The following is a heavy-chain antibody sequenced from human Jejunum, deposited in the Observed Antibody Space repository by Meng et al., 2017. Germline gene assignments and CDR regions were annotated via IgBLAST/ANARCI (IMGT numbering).Heavy chain of an antibody. Sequence: QVQLVRPGADVKKSGASVKVSCKASGYTSTDHYIHWVRPAPGQGLEWMGWTNPDTGGTNYAQKFQGWVTMTRDTSISTAYMELTRLRSDDTAVYYCARDAGSFLDYYFDSWGQGTLVTVSS. V-gene: IGHV1-2*04. CDR2: TNPDTGGT. J-gene: IGHJ4*02. CDR1: GYTSTDHY. D-gene: IGHD1-1*01. CDR3: ARDAGSFLDYYFDS.